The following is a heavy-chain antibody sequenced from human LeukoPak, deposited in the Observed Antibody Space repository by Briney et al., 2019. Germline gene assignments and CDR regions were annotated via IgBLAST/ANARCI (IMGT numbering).Heavy chain of an antibody. J-gene: IGHJ4*02. V-gene: IGHV4-61*02. CDR3: ARDRGWEWLVYFDY. Sequence: SETLSLTCTVSGGSISSGSNYWSWIRQPAGKGLEWIGRIYTSGSTNYNPSLKSRVTISVDTSKNQFSLKLSSVTAADTAVYYCARDRGWEWLVYFDYWGQGTLVTVSS. CDR2: IYTSGST. CDR1: GGSISSGSNY. D-gene: IGHD3-3*01.